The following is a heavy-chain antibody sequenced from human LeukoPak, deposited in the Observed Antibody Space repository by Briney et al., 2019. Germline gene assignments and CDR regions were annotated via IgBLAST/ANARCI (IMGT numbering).Heavy chain of an antibody. D-gene: IGHD6-19*01. Sequence: GGSLRLSCAASGFTFCSYWMSWVRQAPGKGLEWVANIKQDGSEKYYVDSVKGRFTISRDNAKNSLYLQMNSLRAEDTAVYYCASFSIAVAGNRYFDYWGQGTLVTVSS. CDR3: ASFSIAVAGNRYFDY. CDR1: GFTFCSYW. V-gene: IGHV3-7*03. CDR2: IKQDGSEK. J-gene: IGHJ4*02.